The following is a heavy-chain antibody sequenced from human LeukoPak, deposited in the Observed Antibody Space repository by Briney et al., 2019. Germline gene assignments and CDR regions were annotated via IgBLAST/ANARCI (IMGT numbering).Heavy chain of an antibody. J-gene: IGHJ3*02. CDR1: GGSISSSSYY. CDR3: AKIKPGTIAAAGTGAFDI. CDR2: IYYSGST. D-gene: IGHD6-13*01. Sequence: SETLSLTCTVSGGSISSSSYYWGWIRQPPGKGLEWIGSIYYSGSTYYNPSLKSRVTISVDTSKNQFSLKLSSVTAADTAVYYCAKIKPGTIAAAGTGAFDIWGQGTMVTVSS. V-gene: IGHV4-39*07.